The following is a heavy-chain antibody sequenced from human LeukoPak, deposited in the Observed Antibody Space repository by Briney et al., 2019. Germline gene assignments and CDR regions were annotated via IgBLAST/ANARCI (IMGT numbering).Heavy chain of an antibody. J-gene: IGHJ4*02. D-gene: IGHD3-10*01. CDR3: ARGSGYGSGSRDY. CDR2: MNPNSGNT. CDR1: GYTFTSYD. Sequence: ASVKVSCKASGYTFTSYDINWARQAAGQGLEWMGWMNPNSGNTGYAQKFQGRVTMTRNVSISTAYMELSSLDSEDTAMYYCARGSGYGSGSRDYWGQGTLVAVSS. V-gene: IGHV1-8*01.